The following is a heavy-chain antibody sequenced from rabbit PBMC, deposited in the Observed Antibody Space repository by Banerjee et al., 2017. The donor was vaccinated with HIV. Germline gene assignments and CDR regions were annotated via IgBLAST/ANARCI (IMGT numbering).Heavy chain of an antibody. CDR1: GFSFTSSDY. J-gene: IGHJ6*01. Sequence: QSLEESGGDLVKPGGTLTLTCTASGFSFTSSDYMCWVRQAPGEGLEWISCIAGGSSAFAYSATWAKGRFTISKTSSTTVTLQMTSLTVADTATYFCARDTGSSFSSYGMDLWGQGTLVTVS. V-gene: IGHV1S40*01. CDR2: IAGGSSAFA. CDR3: ARDTGSSFSSYGMDL. D-gene: IGHD8-1*01.